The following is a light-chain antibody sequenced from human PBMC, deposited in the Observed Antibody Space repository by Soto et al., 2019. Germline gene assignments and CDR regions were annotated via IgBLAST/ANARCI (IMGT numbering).Light chain of an antibody. CDR3: AVWDDSLNAVV. CDR1: SSNIGSNT. Sequence: QSVLTQPPLASGTPGQRVTISCSGSSSNIGSNTVDWYQQFPGTAPKLLIYSNNQGPSGVPARFSGSKSGTSASLAISGLQSEDEADYYCAVWDDSLNAVVFGGGTKLTVL. CDR2: SNN. V-gene: IGLV1-44*01. J-gene: IGLJ2*01.